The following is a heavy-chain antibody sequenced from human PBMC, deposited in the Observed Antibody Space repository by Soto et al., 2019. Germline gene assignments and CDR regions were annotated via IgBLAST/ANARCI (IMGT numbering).Heavy chain of an antibody. J-gene: IGHJ5*02. Sequence: SETLSLTCGVSGGTVASSHWWSWVRQSPGRGLEWIGNVYHTGDTNFNPSLQSRVTFSVDKSNNQFSLRLTSVTAADTAVYFCEREIATAGGNNSFDPWGPGTLVTVSS. D-gene: IGHD2-21*02. CDR3: EREIATAGGNNSFDP. CDR1: GGTVASSHW. V-gene: IGHV4-4*02. CDR2: VYHTGDT.